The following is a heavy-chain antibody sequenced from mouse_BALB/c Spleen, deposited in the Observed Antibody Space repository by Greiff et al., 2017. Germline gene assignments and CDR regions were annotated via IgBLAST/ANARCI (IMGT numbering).Heavy chain of an antibody. CDR3: AYGNYGGAMDY. J-gene: IGHJ4*01. CDR2: IDPENGNT. D-gene: IGHD2-1*01. V-gene: IGHV14-1*02. Sequence: VQLQQSGAELVRPGALVKLSCTASGFNIKDYYMHWVKQRPEQGLEWIGWIDPENGNTIYDPKFQGKASITADTSSNTAYLQLSSLTSEDTAVYYCAYGNYGGAMDYWGQGTSVTVSS. CDR1: GFNIKDYY.